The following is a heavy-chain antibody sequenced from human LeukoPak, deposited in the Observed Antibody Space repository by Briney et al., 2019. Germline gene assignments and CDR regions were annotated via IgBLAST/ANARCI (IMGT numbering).Heavy chain of an antibody. V-gene: IGHV4-34*01. CDR1: GRSFSGYY. CDR3: ARGEWGYCSSTSCPYFDY. J-gene: IGHJ4*02. D-gene: IGHD2-2*01. Sequence: SETLSLTCAGYGRSFSGYYWSWVRQAPGKGLEWVGEINHSGSTNYKPSLKRRVTISVDTSKNQFSLKLSSVTAADTAVYYCARGEWGYCSSTSCPYFDYWGQGTLVTVSS. CDR2: INHSGST.